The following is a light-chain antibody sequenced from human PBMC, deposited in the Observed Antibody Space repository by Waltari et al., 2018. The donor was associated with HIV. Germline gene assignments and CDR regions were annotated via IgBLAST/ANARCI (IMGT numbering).Light chain of an antibody. Sequence: QSVLTQPPSASGTPGQRVTISCSGSSSNIGSNYVYWYQQLPGTAPKLLIYRNNQRPSGVPDLFSGSKSGTSASLAISGLRSEDEADYYCAAWDDNLSGPYVVFGGGTKLTVL. J-gene: IGLJ2*01. V-gene: IGLV1-47*01. CDR2: RNN. CDR3: AAWDDNLSGPYVV. CDR1: SSNIGSNY.